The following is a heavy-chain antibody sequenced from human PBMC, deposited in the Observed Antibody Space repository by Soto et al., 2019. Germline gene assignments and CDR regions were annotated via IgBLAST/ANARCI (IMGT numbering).Heavy chain of an antibody. J-gene: IGHJ6*02. CDR2: MFHSGST. CDR1: GASISDSHW. Sequence: QVQLQESGPGLVKPSGTLSLTCVVSGASISDSHWWTWVRQPPGKGLEWIGEMFHSGSTNYNPTRKSRVTISIDKSRDQFSLNLNSVTAADTAVYYCAKNSGYAIDAWGQGTTVTVSS. CDR3: AKNSGYAIDA. D-gene: IGHD6-13*01. V-gene: IGHV4-4*02.